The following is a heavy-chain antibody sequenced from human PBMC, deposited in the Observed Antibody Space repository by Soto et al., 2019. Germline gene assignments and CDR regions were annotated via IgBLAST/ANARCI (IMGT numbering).Heavy chain of an antibody. V-gene: IGHV3-53*01. CDR3: ARVTTFYDILTSSYALNSTDY. J-gene: IGHJ4*02. D-gene: IGHD3-9*01. Sequence: GGSLRLSCAAPGFSVTSNYMTWVRQAPGKGLECVSVIYAGGNTYYPDSVKGRFTISSDNSKNTLFLQMNNLRAEDTAVYYCARVTTFYDILTSSYALNSTDYWCQGTRVTLSS. CDR2: IYAGGNT. CDR1: GFSVTSNY.